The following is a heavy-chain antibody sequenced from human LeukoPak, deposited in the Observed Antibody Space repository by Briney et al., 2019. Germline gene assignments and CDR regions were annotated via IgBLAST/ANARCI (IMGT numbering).Heavy chain of an antibody. CDR2: INWNGGST. Sequence: GGSLRLSCAASEFSVGSNYMTWVRQAPGKGLEWVSGINWNGGSTGYADSVKGRFTISRDNAKNSLYLQMNSLRAEDTALYYCARVADSSGYYLDAFDIWGQGTMVTVSS. CDR1: EFSVGSNY. J-gene: IGHJ3*02. V-gene: IGHV3-20*04. CDR3: ARVADSSGYYLDAFDI. D-gene: IGHD3-22*01.